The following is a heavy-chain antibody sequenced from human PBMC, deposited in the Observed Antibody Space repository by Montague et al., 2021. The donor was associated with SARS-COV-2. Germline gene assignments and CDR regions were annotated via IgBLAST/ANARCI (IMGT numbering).Heavy chain of an antibody. D-gene: IGHD3-10*01. CDR2: VDRSGTA. J-gene: IGHJ6*02. CDR3: ARGRDSGTYFGTKYYFQYGLDV. CDR1: DGSVSAYF. V-gene: IGHV4-34*01. Sequence: SETLSTCDFSDGSVSAYFWSWVRQLPGKGLEWIGQVDRSGTAHYSPSLQSRLTLSVDTSNNQVSLNLTSVTATDTATYYCARGRDSGTYFGTKYYFQYGLDVWGQGTTVTVSS.